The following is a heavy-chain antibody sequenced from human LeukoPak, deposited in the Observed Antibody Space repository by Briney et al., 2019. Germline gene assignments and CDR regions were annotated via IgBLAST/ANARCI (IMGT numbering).Heavy chain of an antibody. V-gene: IGHV3-23*01. J-gene: IGHJ3*02. CDR2: ITGSGDGT. CDR1: GFTFSIYA. CDR3: ARDNGYSSGWYDAFDI. Sequence: QPGGSLRLSCAASGFTFSIYAMNWVRQAPGKGLEWVSGITGSGDGTYYADTVKGRFTISRDNAKNSLYLQMNSLRAEDTAVYYCARDNGYSSGWYDAFDIWGQGAMVTVSS. D-gene: IGHD6-19*01.